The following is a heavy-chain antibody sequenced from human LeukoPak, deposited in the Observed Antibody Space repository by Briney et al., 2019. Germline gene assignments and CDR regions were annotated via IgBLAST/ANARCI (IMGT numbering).Heavy chain of an antibody. D-gene: IGHD4-17*01. J-gene: IGHJ4*02. V-gene: IGHV3-33*06. Sequence: RGSLRLSCSASGFIFRTYVTHWVRQAPGKGLEWVAIIWNNGRHEYNPDSAKGRFINSRDNSGHTVYLQMNSLRADDTAVCYCAKDATEFGDFEFDCWGRGTLVTVSS. CDR2: IWNNGRHE. CDR3: AKDATEFGDFEFDC. CDR1: GFIFRTYV.